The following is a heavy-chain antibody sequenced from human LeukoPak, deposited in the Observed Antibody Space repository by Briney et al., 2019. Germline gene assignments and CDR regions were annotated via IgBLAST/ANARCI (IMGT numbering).Heavy chain of an antibody. CDR3: ARVVVVAAIWFDY. V-gene: IGHV3-66*01. J-gene: IGHJ4*02. CDR2: IYSGGTT. Sequence: GGSLKLSCAASGFTVSSNYMSWVRQAPGKGLEWVSVIYSGGTTYYADSVKGRFTISRDNSKNTLYLQMNSLRAEDTAVYYCARVVVVAAIWFDYWGQGNLVTVSS. CDR1: GFTVSSNY. D-gene: IGHD2-15*01.